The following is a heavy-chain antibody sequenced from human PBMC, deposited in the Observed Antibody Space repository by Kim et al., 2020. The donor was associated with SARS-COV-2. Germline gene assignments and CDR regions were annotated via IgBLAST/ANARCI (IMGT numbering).Heavy chain of an antibody. D-gene: IGHD1-26*01. V-gene: IGHV4-61*01. CDR3: ARDSGTEGGYYYYYGMDV. CDR2: MYNSGNT. CDR1: GGSVSSGSYY. Sequence: SETLSLTCTVSGGSVSSGSYYWSWIRQPPGKGLEWIGYMYNSGNTNYNPSLKSRVTISVDTSKNQFSLKLSSVTAADTAVYYCARDSGTEGGYYYYYGMDVWGPGTTVTVSS. J-gene: IGHJ6*02.